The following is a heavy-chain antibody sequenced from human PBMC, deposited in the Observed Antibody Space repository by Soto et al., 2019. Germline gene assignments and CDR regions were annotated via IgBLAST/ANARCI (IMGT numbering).Heavy chain of an antibody. Sequence: SETLSLTCTVSGGSFSSYYWSWIRQPPGKGMEWIGYIYYSGSTNYNPSLKSRVTISVDTSKNQFSLKLSSVPAADSAVYYCARRYGASFDYWGQGTLVTVSS. D-gene: IGHD4-17*01. CDR2: IYYSGST. J-gene: IGHJ4*02. CDR3: ARRYGASFDY. CDR1: GGSFSSYY. V-gene: IGHV4-59*01.